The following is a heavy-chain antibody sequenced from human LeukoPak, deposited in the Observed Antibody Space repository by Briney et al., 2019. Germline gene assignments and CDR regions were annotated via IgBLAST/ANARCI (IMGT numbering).Heavy chain of an antibody. Sequence: GGSLRLSCAASGFTFDDYAMHWVRQAPGKGLEWVANIKQDGSEKYYVDSVKGRFTISRDNAKNSLYLQMNSLRDEDTAVYYCARGGSGYSYGKIDSWGQGILVTVSS. CDR3: ARGGSGYSYGKIDS. V-gene: IGHV3-7*01. J-gene: IGHJ4*02. CDR2: IKQDGSEK. D-gene: IGHD5-18*01. CDR1: GFTFDDYA.